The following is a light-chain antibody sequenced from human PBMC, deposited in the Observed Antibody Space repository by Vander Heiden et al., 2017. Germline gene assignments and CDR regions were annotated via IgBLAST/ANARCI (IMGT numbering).Light chain of an antibody. V-gene: IGLV6-57*01. Sequence: FILTQPHSVSESPGKTVTISCTRSSGRIASNYVQWYQQRPGSSPTTVIYEDNQRPSGVPDRFSGSIDSSSNSASLTISGLKTEDEADYYCQSYDSSNHWVFGGGTKLTVL. CDR2: EDN. CDR1: SGRIASNY. CDR3: QSYDSSNHWV. J-gene: IGLJ3*02.